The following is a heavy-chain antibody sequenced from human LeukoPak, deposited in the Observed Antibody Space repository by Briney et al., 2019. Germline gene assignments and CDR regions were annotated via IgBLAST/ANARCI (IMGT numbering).Heavy chain of an antibody. V-gene: IGHV4-4*07. CDR2: IYTSGST. D-gene: IGHD3-10*01. Sequence: SETLSLTCTVSGGSISSYYWSWIRQPAGKGLEWIGRIYTSGSTNYNPSLKSRVTMSVATSKNQFSLKLSSVTAADTAMYYCAAGFGELLHFDYWGQGTLVTVSS. J-gene: IGHJ4*02. CDR1: GGSISSYY. CDR3: AAGFGELLHFDY.